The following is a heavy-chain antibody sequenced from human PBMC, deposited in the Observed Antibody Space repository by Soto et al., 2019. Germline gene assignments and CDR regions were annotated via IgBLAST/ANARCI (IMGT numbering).Heavy chain of an antibody. J-gene: IGHJ4*02. Sequence: EVQLVQSGAEVKKPGESLKISCKSSGYRSTNYWIGWVRQMAGKGLEWMGIIYLGDSDTRYSPSFQGQVTISADKSTSTAYLQWSSLKGSDTAMYYCARHPREDGDYFEDWGQGSLVSVSS. CDR1: GYRSTNYW. CDR2: IYLGDSDT. V-gene: IGHV5-51*01. D-gene: IGHD4-17*01. CDR3: ARHPREDGDYFED.